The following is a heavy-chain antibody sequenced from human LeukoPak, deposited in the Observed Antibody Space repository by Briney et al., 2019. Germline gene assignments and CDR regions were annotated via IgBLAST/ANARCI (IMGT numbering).Heavy chain of an antibody. CDR1: GFTFSSYA. J-gene: IGHJ6*02. Sequence: GGSLRLSCAASGFTFSSYAMTWVRQAPGKGLEWVSVLSGSGKSAYYADSVKGRFIISRDNSKNTLYLQMNSLRAEDTAVYYCAKDLGDFWSGYYQIYYYYGMDVWGQGTTVTVSS. CDR3: AKDLGDFWSGYYQIYYYYGMDV. D-gene: IGHD3-3*01. CDR2: LSGSGKSA. V-gene: IGHV3-23*01.